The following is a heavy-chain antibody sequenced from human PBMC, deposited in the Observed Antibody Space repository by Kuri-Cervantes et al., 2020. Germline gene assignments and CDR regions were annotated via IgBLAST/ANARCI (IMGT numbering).Heavy chain of an antibody. J-gene: IGHJ3*02. V-gene: IGHV4-59*08. D-gene: IGHD3-10*01. CDR1: GGSISSYY. CDR2: IYYSGST. Sequence: ESLKISCTVSGGSISSYYWSWIRQPPGKGLEWIGYIYYSGSTNYNPSLKSRVTISVDTSKNQFSLKLSSVTAADTAVYYCARPFSGGAFDIWGQGTMVTVSS. CDR3: ARPFSGGAFDI.